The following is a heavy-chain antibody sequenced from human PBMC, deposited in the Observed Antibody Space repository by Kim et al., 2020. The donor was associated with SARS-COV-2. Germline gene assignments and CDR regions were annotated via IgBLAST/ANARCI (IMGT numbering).Heavy chain of an antibody. V-gene: IGHV3-74*01. CDR3: ARGSSGWYAPLGYYYGMDV. CDR2: INSDGSST. J-gene: IGHJ6*02. CDR1: GFTFSSYW. D-gene: IGHD6-19*01. Sequence: GGSLRLSCAASGFTFSSYWMHWVRQAPGKGLVWVSRINSDGSSTSYVDSVKGRFTISRDNAKNTLYLQMNSLRAEDTAVYYCARGSSGWYAPLGYYYGMDVWGQGTTVTVSS.